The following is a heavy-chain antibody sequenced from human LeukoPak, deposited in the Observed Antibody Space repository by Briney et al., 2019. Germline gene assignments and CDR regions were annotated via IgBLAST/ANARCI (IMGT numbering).Heavy chain of an antibody. CDR2: ISGSGGST. CDR3: AKGVEQWLSFDY. D-gene: IGHD6-19*01. J-gene: IGHJ4*02. V-gene: IGHV3-23*01. CDR1: GFTFSSYA. Sequence: GGSLRLSCAASGFTFSSYAMSWVRQAPGKGLEWVSAISGSGGSTYYADSVKGRFTISRDNSKNTLYLQMNSLGAEDTAVYYCAKGVEQWLSFDYWGQGTLVTVSS.